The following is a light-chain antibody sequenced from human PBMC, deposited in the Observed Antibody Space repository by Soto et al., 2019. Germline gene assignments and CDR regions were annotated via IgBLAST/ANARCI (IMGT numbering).Light chain of an antibody. J-gene: IGKJ4*01. Sequence: EVVMTQSPATLSVSPGERATLSCRASQSVSSSLAWYQQNPGQAPRLLIYGASTRATGVPARFSGSGSGTEFTLTISSLQSEAFAVYSCQQYHNWPLTFGGGTKVEIK. CDR1: QSVSSS. CDR3: QQYHNWPLT. V-gene: IGKV3-15*01. CDR2: GAS.